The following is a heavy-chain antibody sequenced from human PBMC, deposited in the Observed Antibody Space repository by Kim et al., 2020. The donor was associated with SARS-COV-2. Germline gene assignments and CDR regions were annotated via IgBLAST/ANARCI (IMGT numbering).Heavy chain of an antibody. CDR1: GFTFSSYS. CDR2: ISSSSSTI. CDR3: ARAFRLMIGSYYFDY. D-gene: IGHD3-16*01. J-gene: IGHJ4*02. Sequence: GGSLRLSCAASGFTFSSYSMNWVRQAPGKGLEWVSYISSSSSTIYYADSVKGRFTISRDNAKNSLYLQMNSLRDEDTAVYYCARAFRLMIGSYYFDYWGQGTLVTVSS. V-gene: IGHV3-48*02.